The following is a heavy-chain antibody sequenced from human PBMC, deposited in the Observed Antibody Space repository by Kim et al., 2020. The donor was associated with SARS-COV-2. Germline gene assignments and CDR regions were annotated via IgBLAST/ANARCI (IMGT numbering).Heavy chain of an antibody. V-gene: IGHV4-34*01. CDR2: INHSGST. Sequence: SETLSLTCAVYGGSFSGYYWSWIRQPPGKGLEWIGEINHSGSTNYNPSLKSRVTISVDTSKNQFSLKLSSVTAADTAVYYCARGPGWYFDLWGRGTLVTV. CDR1: GGSFSGYY. J-gene: IGHJ2*01. CDR3: ARGPGWYFDL.